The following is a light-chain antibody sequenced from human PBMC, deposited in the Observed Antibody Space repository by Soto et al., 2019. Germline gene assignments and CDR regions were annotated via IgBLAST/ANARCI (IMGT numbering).Light chain of an antibody. Sequence: SVLTQPDSVSGSPGQSITISCTGTSSDVGGYNYVSWYQQHPGKAPKLMIYEVSNRPSGVSNRFSGSKSGNTASLTISGLQAEDEADYYCSSYTSSSTLVFGGGTKLTVL. CDR1: SSDVGGYNY. CDR3: SSYTSSSTLV. CDR2: EVS. V-gene: IGLV2-14*01. J-gene: IGLJ2*01.